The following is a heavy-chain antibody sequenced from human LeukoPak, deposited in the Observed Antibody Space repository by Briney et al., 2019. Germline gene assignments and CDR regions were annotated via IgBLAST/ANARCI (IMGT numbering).Heavy chain of an antibody. CDR3: ARDSGYSGSYYVWDAFDI. V-gene: IGHV3-66*01. D-gene: IGHD1-26*01. J-gene: IGHJ3*02. CDR1: GFTVSSNY. Sequence: GGSLRLSCAASGFTVSSNYMSWVRQAPGKGLEWVSVIYSGGSTYYADSVKGRFTISRDNSKNTLYLQMNSLRAEDTAVYYCARDSGYSGSYYVWDAFDIWGQGTMVTASS. CDR2: IYSGGST.